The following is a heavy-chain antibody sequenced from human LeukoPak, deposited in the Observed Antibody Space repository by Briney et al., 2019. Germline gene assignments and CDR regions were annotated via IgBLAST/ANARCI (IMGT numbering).Heavy chain of an antibody. J-gene: IGHJ6*03. D-gene: IGHD3-3*01. CDR3: ASANPILLDYYYYYYMDV. V-gene: IGHV3-30*04. Sequence: PGGSLRLSCAASGFTFSSYAMHWVRQAPGKGLEWVAVISYDGSNKYYADSVKGRFTISRDNSKNSLYLQMNNLRAEDTAVYYCASANPILLDYYYYYYMDVWGKGTTVTVSS. CDR2: ISYDGSNK. CDR1: GFTFSSYA.